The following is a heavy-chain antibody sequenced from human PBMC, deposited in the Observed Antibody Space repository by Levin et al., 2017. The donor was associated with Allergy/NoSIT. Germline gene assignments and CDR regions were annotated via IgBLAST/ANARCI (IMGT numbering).Heavy chain of an antibody. V-gene: IGHV5-51*01. D-gene: IGHD3-9*01. J-gene: IGHJ5*02. Sequence: NPGGSLRLSCKGSGYSFTSYWIGWVRQMPGKGLEWMGIIYPGDSDTSYSPSFQGQVTISADKSISTAYLQWSSLKASDTAMYYCARQYDILTGQSLRGWFDPWGQGTLVTVSS. CDR2: IYPGDSDT. CDR3: ARQYDILTGQSLRGWFDP. CDR1: GYSFTSYW.